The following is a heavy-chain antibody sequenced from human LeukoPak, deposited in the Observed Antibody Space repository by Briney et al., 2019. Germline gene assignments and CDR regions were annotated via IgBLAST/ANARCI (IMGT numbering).Heavy chain of an antibody. CDR1: GGSISSGSYY. J-gene: IGHJ4*02. D-gene: IGHD6-13*01. CDR3: ARAQQLMYFDY. Sequence: PSETLSLTCTVSGGSISSGSYYWSWIRQPAGKGLEWIGRIYTSGGTNYNPSLKSRVTISVDTSKNQFSLKLSSVTAADTAVYYCARAQQLMYFDYWGQGTLVTVSS. CDR2: IYTSGGT. V-gene: IGHV4-61*02.